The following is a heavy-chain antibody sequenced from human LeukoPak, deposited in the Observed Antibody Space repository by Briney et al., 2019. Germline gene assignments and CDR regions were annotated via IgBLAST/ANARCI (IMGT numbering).Heavy chain of an antibody. CDR3: ASFPFYYDSSGYRFFDY. V-gene: IGHV4-34*01. CDR2: INHSGST. J-gene: IGHJ4*02. D-gene: IGHD3-22*01. Sequence: SETLSLTCAVYGGSFSSYYWSWIRQPPGKGLEWIGEINHSGSTNYNPSLKSRVTISVDTSKNQFSLKLSSVTAADTAVYYCASFPFYYDSSGYRFFDYWGQGTLVTVSS. CDR1: GGSFSSYY.